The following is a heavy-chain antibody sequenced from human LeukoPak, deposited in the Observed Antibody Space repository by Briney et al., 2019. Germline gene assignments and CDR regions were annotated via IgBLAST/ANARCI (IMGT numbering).Heavy chain of an antibody. J-gene: IGHJ5*02. CDR1: GFTFSSYW. Sequence: GGSLRLSCAASGFTFSSYWMSWVRQAPGKGLEWVANIKQDGSEKYYVDSVKGQFTISRDNAKNSLYLQMNSLRAEDTAVYYCARESLPYYDFWSGYRGGWFDPWGQGTLVTASS. CDR3: ARESLPYYDFWSGYRGGWFDP. V-gene: IGHV3-7*01. CDR2: IKQDGSEK. D-gene: IGHD3-3*01.